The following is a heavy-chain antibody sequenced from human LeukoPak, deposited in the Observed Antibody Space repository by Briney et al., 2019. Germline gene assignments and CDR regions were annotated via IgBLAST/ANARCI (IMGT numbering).Heavy chain of an antibody. D-gene: IGHD2-2*01. CDR2: MNPNSGNT. CDR3: ARGQDIVVVPAASLTFDP. CDR1: GYTFIDYD. V-gene: IGHV1-8*01. Sequence: ASVKVSCKTSGYTFIDYDINWVRQATGQGLEWMGWMNPNSGNTGYAQKFQGRVTMTRDTSITTAYMELSSLRSDDTAVYYCARGQDIVVVPAASLTFDPWGQGTLVIVSS. J-gene: IGHJ5*02.